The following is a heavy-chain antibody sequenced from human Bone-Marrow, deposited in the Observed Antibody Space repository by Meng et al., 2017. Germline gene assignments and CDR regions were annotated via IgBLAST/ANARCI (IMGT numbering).Heavy chain of an antibody. CDR2: IIPVFGTV. J-gene: IGHJ6*02. CDR1: GGTRPFRRYG. Sequence: SVKVSCKASGGTRPFRRYGISWVRQAPGQGLEWMGEIIPVFGTVNNAQKFQGRVSTTADKSTTTAYMELSSLRSEDTAVYYCLLRKDYYDTLLYGMDVWGQGTTVTVSS. CDR3: LLRKDYYDTLLYGMDV. V-gene: IGHV1-69*06. D-gene: IGHD3-22*01.